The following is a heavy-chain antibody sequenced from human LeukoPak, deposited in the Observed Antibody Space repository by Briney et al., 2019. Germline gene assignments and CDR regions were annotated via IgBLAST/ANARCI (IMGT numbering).Heavy chain of an antibody. CDR1: GGSISSGSYY. CDR3: ARQPYYYGSGSDYNWFDP. Sequence: SETLSLTCTVSGGSISSGSYYWSWIRQPAGKGLEWIGRIYTSGSTNYNPSLKSRVTMSVDTSKNQFSLKPSSVTAADTAVYYCARQPYYYGSGSDYNWFDPWGQGTLVTVSS. V-gene: IGHV4-61*02. D-gene: IGHD3-10*01. J-gene: IGHJ5*02. CDR2: IYTSGST.